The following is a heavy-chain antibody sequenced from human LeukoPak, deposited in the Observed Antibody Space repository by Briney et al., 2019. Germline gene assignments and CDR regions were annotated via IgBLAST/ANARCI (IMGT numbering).Heavy chain of an antibody. J-gene: IGHJ6*02. CDR3: AGLTVPAVIGPYYYSGMDV. CDR2: ISSSSTYI. V-gene: IGHV3-21*06. D-gene: IGHD2-2*01. CDR1: GFTFSSYS. Sequence: GGSLRLSCAASGFTFSSYSMTWVRQAPGKGLEWVSSISSSSTYIDYADSVKGRFTISRDNARNSLYLQMNSLRAEDTAVYYNAGLTVPAVIGPYYYSGMDVWGQGTTVTVSS.